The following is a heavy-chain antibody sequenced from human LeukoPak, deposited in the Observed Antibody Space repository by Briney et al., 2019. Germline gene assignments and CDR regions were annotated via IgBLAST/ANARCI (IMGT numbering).Heavy chain of an antibody. Sequence: ASVKVSCKASGYTFTSYGISWGRQAPGQGLELMGWISAYNGNTNYAQKLQGRVTMTTDTSTSTAYMELRSLRSDDTAVYYCARVHPNGYSSGWYPDYWGQGTLVTVSS. CDR1: GYTFTSYG. CDR2: ISAYNGNT. CDR3: ARVHPNGYSSGWYPDY. V-gene: IGHV1-18*01. J-gene: IGHJ4*02. D-gene: IGHD6-19*01.